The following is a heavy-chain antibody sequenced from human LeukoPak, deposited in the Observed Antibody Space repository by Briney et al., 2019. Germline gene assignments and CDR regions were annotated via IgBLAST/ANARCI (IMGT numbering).Heavy chain of an antibody. Sequence: GGSLRLSCAASGFTFSTYGMHWVRQAPGKGLEWVAVIWNDGSNKYYADYVKGRFTISRDNSKNTLYLQMNSLRAEDTAVYSCARASGPFDYWGQGTLVTVSS. V-gene: IGHV3-33*01. CDR3: ARASGPFDY. CDR1: GFTFSTYG. D-gene: IGHD3-10*01. J-gene: IGHJ4*02. CDR2: IWNDGSNK.